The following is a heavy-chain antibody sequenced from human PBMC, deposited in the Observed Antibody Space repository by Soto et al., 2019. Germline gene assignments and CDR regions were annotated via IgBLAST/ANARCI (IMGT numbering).Heavy chain of an antibody. CDR2: INSGNGNT. J-gene: IGHJ6*02. CDR1: GYTFTNYA. CDR3: ARDRRYGIPAIVWSGMDV. D-gene: IGHD2-8*01. V-gene: IGHV1-3*01. Sequence: QVQLVQSGAEVKKPGASVKVSCKASGYTFTNYAVHWVRQAPGQRLEWMGWINSGNGNTKYSQKFQGRVTITRDTSASTAYMELSSLRSEDTAVYYCARDRRYGIPAIVWSGMDVWGQGTTVTVSS.